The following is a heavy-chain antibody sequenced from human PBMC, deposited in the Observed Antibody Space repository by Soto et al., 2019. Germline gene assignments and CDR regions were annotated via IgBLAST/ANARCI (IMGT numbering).Heavy chain of an antibody. V-gene: IGHV4-39*01. D-gene: IGHD6-13*01. Sequence: SETLSLTCAVSGASIGTSNCWSWVRQPPGKGLEWIGSIYYSGSTHYNPSLKSRVTMSVDTSTNQFSLKLNSVTAADTAVYYCTRHEGGAAADRPLDYWGQGTLVTVSS. CDR1: GASIGTSNC. J-gene: IGHJ4*02. CDR2: IYYSGST. CDR3: TRHEGGAAADRPLDY.